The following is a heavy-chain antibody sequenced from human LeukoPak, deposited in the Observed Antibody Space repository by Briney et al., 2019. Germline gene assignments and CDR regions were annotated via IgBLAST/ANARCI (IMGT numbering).Heavy chain of an antibody. V-gene: IGHV3-30*18. CDR1: GFTFSTYG. CDR3: AKELNEYSSSEPQDY. Sequence: GGSLRLSCPASGFTFSTYGMHWVRQAPGKGLEWVAVISYDGSNKYYADSVKGRFTISRDNSKNTLYLQMNSLRAEDTAVYYCAKELNEYSSSEPQDYWGQGTLVTVSS. J-gene: IGHJ4*02. D-gene: IGHD6-6*01. CDR2: ISYDGSNK.